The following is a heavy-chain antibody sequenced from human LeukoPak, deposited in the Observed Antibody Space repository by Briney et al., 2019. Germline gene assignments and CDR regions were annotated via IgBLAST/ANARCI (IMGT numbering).Heavy chain of an antibody. CDR3: ASGPREGWYYYDSGSYQYFDY. J-gene: IGHJ4*02. CDR1: GFTFSSYS. D-gene: IGHD3-10*01. CDR2: ISSSSSYI. V-gene: IGHV3-21*01. Sequence: GGSLRLSCAASGFTFSSYSMNWVRQAPGKGLEWVSSISSSSSYIYYADSVKGRFTISRDNAKNSLYLQMNSLRAEDTAVYYCASGPREGWYYYDSGSYQYFDYWGQGTLVTVSS.